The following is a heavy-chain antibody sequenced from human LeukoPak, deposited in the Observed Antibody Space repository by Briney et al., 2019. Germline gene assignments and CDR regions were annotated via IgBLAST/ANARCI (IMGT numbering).Heavy chain of an antibody. CDR2: ISWNSGSI. D-gene: IGHD5-12*01. J-gene: IGHJ4*02. CDR3: ARDPLVATTLDY. V-gene: IGHV3-9*01. CDR1: GFTFDDYA. Sequence: PGRSLRLSCAASGFTFDDYAMHWVRQAPGKGLEWVSGISWNSGSIGYADSVKGRFTISRDNSKNTLYLQMNSLRAEDTAVYYCARDPLVATTLDYWGQGTLVTVSS.